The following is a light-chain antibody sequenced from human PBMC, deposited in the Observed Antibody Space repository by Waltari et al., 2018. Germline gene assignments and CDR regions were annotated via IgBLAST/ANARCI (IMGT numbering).Light chain of an antibody. Sequence: QSVLTQAPSMSGAPGQRVTISWTGRGSNIAAGFDVPWYQQLPRAAPKLLIYGSTSRPLGVPDRFFGSTSGTSASLVIIGLQPEDEAVYYCQSYDTSLSVVFGGGTKLTVL. CDR3: QSYDTSLSVV. CDR2: GST. V-gene: IGLV1-40*01. CDR1: GSNIAAGFD. J-gene: IGLJ3*02.